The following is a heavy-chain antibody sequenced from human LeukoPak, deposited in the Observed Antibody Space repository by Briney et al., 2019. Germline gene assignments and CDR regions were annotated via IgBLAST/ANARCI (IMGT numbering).Heavy chain of an antibody. D-gene: IGHD7-27*01. Sequence: GGSLRPSCAAYGFVFSDYSMNWVRQAPGKGLEWVANIRGSGSGMGYGSYYADSVKGRFTISRDNAKTSLYLQMNSLRADDTAVYYCARDDNWGFDYWGQGALVTVSS. CDR2: IRGSGSGM. J-gene: IGHJ4*02. CDR1: GFVFSDYS. V-gene: IGHV3-48*04. CDR3: ARDDNWGFDY.